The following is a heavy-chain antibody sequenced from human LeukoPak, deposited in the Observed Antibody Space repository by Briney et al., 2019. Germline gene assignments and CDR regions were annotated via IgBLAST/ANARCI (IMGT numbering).Heavy chain of an antibody. Sequence: GSLRLSCAASGFTFSGYNMNWVRQPPGKGLEWIGSIYYSGSTYYNPSLKSRVTISVDTSKNQFSLKLSSVTAADTAVYYCARSGYYYVDYWGQGTLVTVSS. J-gene: IGHJ4*02. D-gene: IGHD6-25*01. CDR2: IYYSGST. V-gene: IGHV4-38-2*01. CDR1: GFTFSGYN. CDR3: ARSGYYYVDY.